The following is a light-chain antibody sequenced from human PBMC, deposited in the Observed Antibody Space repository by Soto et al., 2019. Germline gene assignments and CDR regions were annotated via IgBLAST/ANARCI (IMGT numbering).Light chain of an antibody. CDR3: QVWNSSNAHYA. CDR2: ADS. Sequence: SYELTQPPSVSVAPGQTARITCGGNNIGSTTVHWYQQKPGQAPVLVVSADSDRPSGIPDRISGSNSGNTATLTISRAEAGDEADYYCQVWNSSNAHYAFGTGTKVTVL. J-gene: IGLJ1*01. V-gene: IGLV3-21*02. CDR1: NIGSTT.